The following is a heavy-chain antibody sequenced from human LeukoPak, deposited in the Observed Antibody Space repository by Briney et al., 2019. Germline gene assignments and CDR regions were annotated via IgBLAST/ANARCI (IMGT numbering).Heavy chain of an antibody. D-gene: IGHD2-2*01. V-gene: IGHV3-48*03. J-gene: IGHJ4*02. CDR3: ARVQDQLLRY. Sequence: GESLRLSCAASGFTFSSYEMNWVRQAPGKGREWISYISSSGSTIYYADSVKGRFTISRDNTKNSLYLQMNSLRVEDTAIYSCARVQDQLLRYWGQGTLVTVSS. CDR1: GFTFSSYE. CDR2: ISSSGSTI.